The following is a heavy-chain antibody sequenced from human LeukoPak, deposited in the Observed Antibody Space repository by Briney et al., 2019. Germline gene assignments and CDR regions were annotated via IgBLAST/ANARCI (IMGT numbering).Heavy chain of an antibody. D-gene: IGHD1-26*01. CDR3: ATLVYSESRYHFDT. V-gene: IGHV4-59*02. CDR2: FLYSGTT. CDR1: NGAVKNYY. Sequence: SETLSLTCSVSNGAVKNYYCTWIRQPPAQGLEWIGNFLYSGTTNYSASLDSRLIISVDNSKNTVSLRLFSVTAADTAVYYCATLVYSESRYHFDTWGQGTLVTVSS. J-gene: IGHJ4*02.